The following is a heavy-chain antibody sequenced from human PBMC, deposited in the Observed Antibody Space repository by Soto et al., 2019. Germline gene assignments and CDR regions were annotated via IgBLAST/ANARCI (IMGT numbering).Heavy chain of an antibody. V-gene: IGHV2-70*11. CDR3: ARTRIDIAAAGTLLDY. Sequence: SGPTLVNPTQTLTLTCTFSGFSLSTSGMCVSWIRQPPGKALEWLARIDWDDDKYYSTSLKTRLTISKDTSKNQVVLTMTNMDPVDTATYYCARTRIDIAAAGTLLDYWGQGTLVTVSS. J-gene: IGHJ4*02. D-gene: IGHD6-13*01. CDR1: GFSLSTSGMC. CDR2: IDWDDDK.